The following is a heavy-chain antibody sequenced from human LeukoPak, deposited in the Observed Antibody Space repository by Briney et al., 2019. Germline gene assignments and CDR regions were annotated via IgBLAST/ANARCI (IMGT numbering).Heavy chain of an antibody. CDR1: GFTFSSCR. D-gene: IGHD3-10*01. CDR2: INSDGSST. J-gene: IGHJ6*02. Sequence: AGGSLRLSCTASGFTFSSCRMHWVRQAPGKGLVWVSRINSDGSSTSYADSVKGRFTISRDNDKNTLYLQMHSLRAEDTAVYYCARESITMVRGLNIVNYYGMDVWGQGTTVTVSS. CDR3: ARESITMVRGLNIVNYYGMDV. V-gene: IGHV3-74*01.